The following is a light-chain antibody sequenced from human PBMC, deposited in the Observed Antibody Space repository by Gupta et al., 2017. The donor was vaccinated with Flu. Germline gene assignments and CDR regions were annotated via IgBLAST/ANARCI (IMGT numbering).Light chain of an antibody. CDR1: QSVSNSY. CDR2: VAS. Sequence: EIVLTQSPGTLSLSPGERATLSCRASQSVSNSYLAWYQQKPGQAPRLLIYVASRRATGIPDRFSGSGSGTDFTLTISRREPEDFAVYYCQQYGNSHPYTFGQGTKMEIK. J-gene: IGKJ2*01. V-gene: IGKV3-20*01. CDR3: QQYGNSHPYT.